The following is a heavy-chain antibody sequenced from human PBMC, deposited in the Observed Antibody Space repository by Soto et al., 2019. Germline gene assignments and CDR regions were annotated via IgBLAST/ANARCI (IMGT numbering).Heavy chain of an antibody. D-gene: IGHD4-17*01. CDR1: GFTFSSYS. V-gene: IGHV3-48*01. Sequence: EVQLVESGGGLVQPGGSLRLSCAASGFTFSSYSMNWVRQAPGKGLEWVSYISSSSSTIYYADSVKGRFTISRDNAKNSLYLQRNRLRAEDTAVYYCAREADYVNWFDPWGQGTLVTVSS. CDR3: AREADYVNWFDP. J-gene: IGHJ5*02. CDR2: ISSSSSTI.